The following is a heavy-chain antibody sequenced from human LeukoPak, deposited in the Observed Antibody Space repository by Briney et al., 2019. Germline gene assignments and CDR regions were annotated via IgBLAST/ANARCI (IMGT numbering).Heavy chain of an antibody. CDR2: IYRRGST. J-gene: IGHJ3*02. D-gene: IGHD1-26*01. CDR3: ARVRYAGSYYGHDALDI. V-gene: IGHV4-4*02. CDR1: GDSISSPNW. Sequence: PSGTLSLTCAVSGDSISSPNWWSWVRLPPGKGLEWIGEIYRRGSTNYNPSLKRRVTMSVEKSKNQFSLKLTSMTAADTAVYYCARVRYAGSYYGHDALDIWGQGTMVTVSS.